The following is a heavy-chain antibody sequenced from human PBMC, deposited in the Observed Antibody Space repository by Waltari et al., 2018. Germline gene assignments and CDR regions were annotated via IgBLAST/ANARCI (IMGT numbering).Heavy chain of an antibody. D-gene: IGHD2-8*01. CDR3: AKIAGYCSNDVCSKAMDV. V-gene: IGHV3-23*01. Sequence: EAQLLESGGGLVQSGGSLTLSCTTSGFTFRSYAMNWIRQAPGKGLEWVSVVSGNGGVTKYADSVEGRFSISRDNSKNTLFLQMSGLKDEDTAIYYCAKIAGYCSNDVCSKAMDVWGQGTAVTVAS. J-gene: IGHJ6*02. CDR2: VSGNGGVT. CDR1: GFTFRSYA.